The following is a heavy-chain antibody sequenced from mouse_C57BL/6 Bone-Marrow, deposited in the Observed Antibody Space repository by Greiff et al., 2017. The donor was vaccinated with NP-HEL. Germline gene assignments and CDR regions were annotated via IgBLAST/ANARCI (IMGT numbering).Heavy chain of an antibody. CDR1: GYAFTNYL. CDR3: ARGDGSFAY. CDR2: INPGSGGT. D-gene: IGHD2-3*01. J-gene: IGHJ3*01. V-gene: IGHV1-54*01. Sequence: QVQLKESGAELVRPGTSVKVSCKASGYAFTNYLIEWVKQRPGQGLEWIGVINPGSGGTNYNEKFKGKATLTADTSSSTAYMQLSSLTSEDSAVYFCARGDGSFAYWGQGTLVTVSA.